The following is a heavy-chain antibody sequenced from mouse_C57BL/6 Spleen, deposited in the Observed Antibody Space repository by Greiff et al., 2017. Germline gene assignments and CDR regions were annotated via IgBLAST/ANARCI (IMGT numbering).Heavy chain of an antibody. CDR3: ARNEAYYSNFYAMDY. Sequence: VKLMESGPGLVQPSQSLSITCTVSGFSLTSYGVHWVRQSPGKGLEWLGVIWSGGSTDYNAAFISRLSISKDNSKSQVFFKMNSLQADDTAIYYCARNEAYYSNFYAMDYWGQGTSVTVSS. V-gene: IGHV2-2*01. J-gene: IGHJ4*01. CDR2: IWSGGST. CDR1: GFSLTSYG. D-gene: IGHD2-5*01.